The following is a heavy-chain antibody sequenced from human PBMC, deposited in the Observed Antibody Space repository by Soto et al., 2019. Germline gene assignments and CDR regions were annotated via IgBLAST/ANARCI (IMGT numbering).Heavy chain of an antibody. V-gene: IGHV4-39*01. CDR3: ASSTVAANWFDP. D-gene: IGHD6-19*01. J-gene: IGHJ5*02. CDR2: IYYSGST. Sequence: SETLSLTCTVSGGSISSSSYYWGWIRQPPGKGLEWIGSIYYSGSTYYNPSLKSRVTISVDTSKNQFSLKLSSVTAADTAVYYCASSTVAANWFDPWGQGTLVTVS. CDR1: GGSISSSSYY.